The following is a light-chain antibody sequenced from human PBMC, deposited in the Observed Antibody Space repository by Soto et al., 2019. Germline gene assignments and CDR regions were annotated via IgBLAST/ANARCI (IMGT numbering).Light chain of an antibody. CDR2: DVS. J-gene: IGLJ2*01. V-gene: IGLV2-14*03. CDR3: YSYTSSSTVL. CDR1: SSDIGGYNY. Sequence: HSALTQPASVSGSPGQSITISCTGISSDIGGYNYVSWYQQLPGKAPKLMIYDVSNRRSGVSNRFSGSKSGNTASLTISGLQAEDEADYYCYSYTSSSTVLFGGGTKVTVL.